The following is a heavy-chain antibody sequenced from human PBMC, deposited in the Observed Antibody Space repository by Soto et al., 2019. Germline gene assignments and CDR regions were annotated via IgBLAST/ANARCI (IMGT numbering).Heavy chain of an antibody. CDR2: ISGSSGYI. CDR3: ARVLRSGYDSQYYYYYGMDV. D-gene: IGHD5-12*01. V-gene: IGHV3-21*01. Sequence: EVQLVESGGGLLKPGGSLRLSCEAFGFTFSSYDMNWVRQAPGKGLEWVSSISGSSGYIYYADSVKGRFTISRDNSESSLYLQMNSLRAEDTAVYYCARVLRSGYDSQYYYYYGMDVWGLGTTVTVSS. J-gene: IGHJ6*02. CDR1: GFTFSSYD.